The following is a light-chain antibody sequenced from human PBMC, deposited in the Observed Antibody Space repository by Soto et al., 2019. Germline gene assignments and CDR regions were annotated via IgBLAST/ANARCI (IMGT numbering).Light chain of an antibody. CDR2: EVS. V-gene: IGLV2-14*01. Sequence: SALTQPASASGSPGQSITISCTGTSSDVGYDNYVSWFQQHPGKAPKLMIYEVSRRPSGVSNRFSGSKSANTASLTISGLQAEDEADYYCTSHTASSTWVFGGGTKLTVL. J-gene: IGLJ3*02. CDR1: SSDVGYDNY. CDR3: TSHTASSTWV.